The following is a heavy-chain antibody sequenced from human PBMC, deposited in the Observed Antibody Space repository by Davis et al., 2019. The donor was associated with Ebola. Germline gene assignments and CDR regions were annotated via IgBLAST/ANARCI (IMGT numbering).Heavy chain of an antibody. D-gene: IGHD3-10*01. V-gene: IGHV3-21*01. CDR2: ISSSSSYI. CDR1: GFTFSSYS. CDR3: ARDLSLMVRGVIIRATNYFDY. J-gene: IGHJ4*02. Sequence: GESLKISCAASGFTFSSYSMNWVRQAPGKGLEWVSSISSSSSYIYYADSVKGRFTISRDNAKNSLYLQMNSLRAEDTAVYYCARDLSLMVRGVIIRATNYFDYWGQGTLVTVSS.